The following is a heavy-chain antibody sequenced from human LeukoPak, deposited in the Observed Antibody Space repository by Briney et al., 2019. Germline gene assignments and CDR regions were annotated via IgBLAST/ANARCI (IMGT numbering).Heavy chain of an antibody. CDR3: AKARVIFTYYYYGMDV. D-gene: IGHD2-21*01. CDR2: ISYDGSNK. Sequence: GGSLRLSCAASGFTFSSYGMHWVRQAPGKGLEWVAVISYDGSNKYYADSVKGRFTISRDNSKNTLYLQMNSLRAEDTAVYYCAKARVIFTYYYYGMDVRGQGTTVTVSS. V-gene: IGHV3-30*18. CDR1: GFTFSSYG. J-gene: IGHJ6*02.